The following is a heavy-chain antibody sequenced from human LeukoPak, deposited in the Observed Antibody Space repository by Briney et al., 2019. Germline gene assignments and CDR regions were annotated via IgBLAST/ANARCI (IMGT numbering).Heavy chain of an antibody. V-gene: IGHV4-59*01. J-gene: IGHJ4*02. CDR2: SYNSGST. CDR3: ASVGSGSFDS. D-gene: IGHD6-19*01. Sequence: SETLSLTCTVSGGYISTYYWSWIRQPPGKGLEWIGYSYNSGSTYCNPSLKTRVTIPVDTSKNQFSLKLTSVTAADTAVYYCASVGSGSFDSWGQGTLVTVSS. CDR1: GGYISTYY.